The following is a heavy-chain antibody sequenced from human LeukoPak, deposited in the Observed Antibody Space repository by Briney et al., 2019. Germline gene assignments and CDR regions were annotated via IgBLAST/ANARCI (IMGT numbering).Heavy chain of an antibody. CDR2: ISYDRSDE. D-gene: IGHD1-26*01. CDR3: AKGRVASGSYFDY. J-gene: IGHJ4*02. Sequence: GGSLRLSCAASGFTFSNYGMHWVRQAPGKGLEWVASISYDRSDEYNADSVKGRFTISRDNSKNTVYLQKNSLRAEDTAVYYCAKGRVASGSYFDYWGQGTLVTVSS. V-gene: IGHV3-30*18. CDR1: GFTFSNYG.